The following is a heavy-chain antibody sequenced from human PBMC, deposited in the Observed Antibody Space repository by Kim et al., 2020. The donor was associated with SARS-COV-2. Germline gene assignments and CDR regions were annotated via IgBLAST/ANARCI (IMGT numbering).Heavy chain of an antibody. V-gene: IGHV3-43*01. J-gene: IGHJ6*02. D-gene: IGHD6-19*01. CDR3: AKLRIAVAGTRDYYYGMDV. Sequence: GRFTISRDNSKNSLYLQMNSLRTEDTALYYCAKLRIAVAGTRDYYYGMDVWGQGTTVTVSS.